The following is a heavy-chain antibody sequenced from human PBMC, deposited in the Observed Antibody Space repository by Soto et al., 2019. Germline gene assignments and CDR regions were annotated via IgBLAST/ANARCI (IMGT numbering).Heavy chain of an antibody. Sequence: GASVKVSCKASGYTFTSYAMHWVRQAPGQRLEWMGWINAGNGNTKYSQKFQGRVTITRDTSASTAYMELSSLRSEDTAVYYCARDREGHYYDSSGNDYWGQGTLVTVS. D-gene: IGHD3-22*01. CDR1: GYTFTSYA. V-gene: IGHV1-3*01. CDR3: ARDREGHYYDSSGNDY. J-gene: IGHJ4*02. CDR2: INAGNGNT.